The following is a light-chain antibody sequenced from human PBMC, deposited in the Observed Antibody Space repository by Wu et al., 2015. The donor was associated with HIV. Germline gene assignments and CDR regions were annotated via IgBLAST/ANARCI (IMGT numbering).Light chain of an antibody. CDR2: GAS. V-gene: IGKV3-20*01. J-gene: IGKJ3*01. CDR3: QRFGRSPLFT. CDR1: QSIRSSY. Sequence: EIVLTQSPGTLSLSPGERATLSCRASQSIRSSYLAWFQQKPGQAPRLLIHGASSRATGIPDRFSGSGSGTDFTLTISRLEPEDFAVYYCQRFGRSPLFTFGPGTKVEMK.